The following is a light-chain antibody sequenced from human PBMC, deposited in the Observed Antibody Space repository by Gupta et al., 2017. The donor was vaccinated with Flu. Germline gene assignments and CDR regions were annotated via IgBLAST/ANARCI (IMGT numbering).Light chain of an antibody. V-gene: IGKV3-15*01. CDR2: GAS. CDR1: QNVGSN. CDR3: NQYNQWPYS. J-gene: IGKJ2*03. Sequence: GEGATLSCRARQNVGSNVAGYQQKPGQAPRLLRQGASTRATGIPARCSGSGSGTEFTLTISSLQSEELAVEFCNQYNQWPYSVGQGTNLEIK.